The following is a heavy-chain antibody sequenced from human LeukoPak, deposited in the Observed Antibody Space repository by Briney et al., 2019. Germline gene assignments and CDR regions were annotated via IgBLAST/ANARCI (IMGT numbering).Heavy chain of an antibody. Sequence: GESLKISCKGSGYSFTSYWIGWVRQMPGKGLEWMGIIYPGDSDTRYSPSFQGQVTISADKSISTAYLQWSSLKASDTAVYYCARGGLYSSGWYSFDYWGQGTLVTVSS. V-gene: IGHV5-51*01. CDR2: IYPGDSDT. CDR1: GYSFTSYW. J-gene: IGHJ4*02. D-gene: IGHD6-19*01. CDR3: ARGGLYSSGWYSFDY.